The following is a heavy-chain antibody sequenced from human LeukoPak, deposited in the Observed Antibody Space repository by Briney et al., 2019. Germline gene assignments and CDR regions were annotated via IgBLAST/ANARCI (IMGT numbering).Heavy chain of an antibody. CDR1: GGTFSSYG. V-gene: IGHV1-69*01. Sequence: GSSVKASCKASGGTFSSYGISWVRQAPGQGLEWMGGIIPIFGTGNYAQKFQRRVTITADESTSTAYMELSSLRSEDTAVYYCAREVEQQQGNWFDPWGQGTLVTVSS. CDR3: AREVEQQQGNWFDP. CDR2: IIPIFGTG. J-gene: IGHJ5*02. D-gene: IGHD6-13*01.